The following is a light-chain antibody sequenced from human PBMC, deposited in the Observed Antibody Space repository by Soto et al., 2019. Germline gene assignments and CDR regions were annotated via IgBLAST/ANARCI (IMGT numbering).Light chain of an antibody. J-gene: IGKJ3*01. CDR1: QDITNH. Sequence: DIQMTQSPSSLSASVGDTVTITCQASQDITNHLNWYQHKPGKAPNLLIYDASHLETGVPSRFTGSGSGTYFTLTISSQQSEDIATYYCQKYDGVPQFGPGTRVDF. CDR3: QKYDGVPQ. CDR2: DAS. V-gene: IGKV1-33*01.